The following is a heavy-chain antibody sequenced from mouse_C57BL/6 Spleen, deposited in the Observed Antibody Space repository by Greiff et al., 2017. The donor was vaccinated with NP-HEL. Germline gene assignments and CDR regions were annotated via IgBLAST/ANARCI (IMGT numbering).Heavy chain of an antibody. D-gene: IGHD1-1*01. V-gene: IGHV2-5*01. Sequence: VQLQQSGPGLVQPSQSLSITCAVSGFSLTSYGVHWVRQSPGKGLEWLGVIWRGGSTDYNAAFMSRLSITKDNSKSQVFFKMNSLQADDTAIYYCAKEDYGSSYWYFGVWGTGTTVTVSS. CDR2: IWRGGST. CDR1: GFSLTSYG. CDR3: AKEDYGSSYWYFGV. J-gene: IGHJ1*03.